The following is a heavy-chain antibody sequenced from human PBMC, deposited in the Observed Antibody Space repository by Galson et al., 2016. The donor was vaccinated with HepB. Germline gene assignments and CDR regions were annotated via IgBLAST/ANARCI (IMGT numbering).Heavy chain of an antibody. J-gene: IGHJ4*02. CDR1: GFSLSSGGVG. D-gene: IGHD1-1*01. V-gene: IGHV2-5*02. CDR3: AHFPTHGPGWYDYYFDF. CDR2: IYWDDDR. Sequence: PALVKPTQTLTLTCSFSGFSLSSGGVGVAWIRQRPGGALEWLTHIYWDDDRRYRSSLKNRLPITKDTPKNQVVLRMTHMDPMYTATYFCAHFPTHGPGWYDYYFDFWGQGTLVTVSS.